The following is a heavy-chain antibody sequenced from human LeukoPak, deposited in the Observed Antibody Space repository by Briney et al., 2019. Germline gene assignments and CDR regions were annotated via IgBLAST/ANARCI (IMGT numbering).Heavy chain of an antibody. CDR3: ARVYYYDSSGYLGGMDV. CDR2: ISYDGSNK. J-gene: IGHJ6*02. V-gene: IGHV3-30-3*01. CDR1: GFTFSSYA. Sequence: GGSLRLSCAASGFTFSSYAMHWVRLAPGKGLEWVAVISYDGSNKYYADSVKGRFTISRDNSKNTLYLQMSSLRAEDTAVYYCARVYYYDSSGYLGGMDVWGQGTTVTVSS. D-gene: IGHD3-22*01.